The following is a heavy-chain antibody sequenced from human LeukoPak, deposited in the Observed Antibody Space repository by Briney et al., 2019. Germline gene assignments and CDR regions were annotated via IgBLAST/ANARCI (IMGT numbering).Heavy chain of an antibody. CDR1: GFTFSSSW. CDR2: INSDGSNT. D-gene: IGHD1-26*01. J-gene: IGHJ4*02. Sequence: GGSLRLSCAASGFTFSSSWMHWVRHTPGKGLVWVSRINSDGSNTNNADSVKGRLTISRDNAKNMLFLQMTSLRAEDTAVYYCVREEGCGSSWLVNWGQGTLVTVSS. V-gene: IGHV3-74*01. CDR3: VREEGCGSSWLVN.